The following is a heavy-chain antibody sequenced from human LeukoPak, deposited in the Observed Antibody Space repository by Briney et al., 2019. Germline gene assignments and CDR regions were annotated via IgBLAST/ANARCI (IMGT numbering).Heavy chain of an antibody. V-gene: IGHV3-48*02. CDR3: ARDSSDVRDDCGDF. CDR2: ISSSSSTI. Sequence: GGSLRLSCAASGFTFSSYSMNWVRQAPGKGLEWVSYISSSSSTIYYADSVKGRFTISRDNAKNSLYLQMNSLRDEDTAVYYWARDSSDVRDDCGDFWGQGTLVTVSS. D-gene: IGHD2-21*02. J-gene: IGHJ4*02. CDR1: GFTFSSYS.